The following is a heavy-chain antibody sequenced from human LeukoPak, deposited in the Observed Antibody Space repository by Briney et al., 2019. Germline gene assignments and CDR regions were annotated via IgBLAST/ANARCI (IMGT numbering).Heavy chain of an antibody. CDR3: ARTRPRIQLWPTTFDY. D-gene: IGHD5-18*01. CDR2: IYSGGST. CDR1: GFTVSSNY. V-gene: IGHV3-66*01. J-gene: IGHJ4*02. Sequence: GGSLRLSCAASGFTVSSNYMSWVRQAPGKGLEWVSVIYSGGSTYYADSVKGRFTISRDNSKNTLYLQMNSLRAEDTAVYYCARTRPRIQLWPTTFDYWGQGTLVTVSS.